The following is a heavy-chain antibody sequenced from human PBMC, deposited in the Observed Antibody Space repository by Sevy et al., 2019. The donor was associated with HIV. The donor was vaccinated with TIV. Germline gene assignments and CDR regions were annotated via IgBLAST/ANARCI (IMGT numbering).Heavy chain of an antibody. D-gene: IGHD3-16*01. V-gene: IGHV3-11*01. CDR1: GFDFSDYY. J-gene: IGHJ4*02. CDR2: ISVSSSAK. CDR3: VGRRYSPAYSWSYHFDY. Sequence: GESLKISCAASGFDFSDYYMNWIRQTPGKGLEWISYISVSSSAKYHTDSVKGRFAISRDNARNSLYLQMNSLRVEDTAMYFCVGRRYSPAYSWSYHFDYWGQGALVTVSS.